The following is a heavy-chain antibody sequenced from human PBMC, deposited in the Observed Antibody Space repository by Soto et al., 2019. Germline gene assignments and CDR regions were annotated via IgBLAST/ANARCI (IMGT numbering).Heavy chain of an antibody. Sequence: GGSLRLSCAASGFTFSSYDMHWVRQATGKGLEWVSAIGTAGDTYYPGSVKGRFTISRENAKNSLYLQMNSLRAGDTAVYYCAREGNYGNHHDGFDIWGQGTMVTVSS. CDR1: GFTFSSYD. CDR3: AREGNYGNHHDGFDI. D-gene: IGHD1-7*01. CDR2: IGTAGDT. V-gene: IGHV3-13*01. J-gene: IGHJ3*02.